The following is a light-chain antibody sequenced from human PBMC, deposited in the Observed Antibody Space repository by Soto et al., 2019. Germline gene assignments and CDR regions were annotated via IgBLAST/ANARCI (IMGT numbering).Light chain of an antibody. CDR2: RGS. V-gene: IGKV3-20*01. CDR1: QNIRGNE. Sequence: VLTQSPGTLSLSPGERTTLSCRASQNIRGNELAWYQQKPGQPPRLLIYRGSSRAPGIPARFSGRGSGTEFTLTISTLEPEDFSVYDCQDYGTSAPWTFGQGTRVEIK. J-gene: IGKJ1*01. CDR3: QDYGTSAPWT.